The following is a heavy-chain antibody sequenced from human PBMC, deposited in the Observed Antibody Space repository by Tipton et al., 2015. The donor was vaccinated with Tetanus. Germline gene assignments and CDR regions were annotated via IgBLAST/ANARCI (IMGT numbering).Heavy chain of an antibody. CDR1: GFTFSSYS. J-gene: IGHJ4*02. CDR2: ISSSSSTI. Sequence: SLRLSCAASGFTFSSYSMNWVRQAPGKGLEWVSYISSSSSTIYYADSVKGRFTISRDNAKNSLYLQMNSLRAEDTAVYYCAREQLVPDYWGQGTLVTVSS. CDR3: AREQLVPDY. D-gene: IGHD6-6*01. V-gene: IGHV3-48*01.